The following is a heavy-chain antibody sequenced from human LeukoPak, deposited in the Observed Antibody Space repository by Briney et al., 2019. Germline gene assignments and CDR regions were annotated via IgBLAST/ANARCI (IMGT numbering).Heavy chain of an antibody. CDR2: ISAYNGNT. J-gene: IGHJ5*02. V-gene: IGHV1-18*01. Sequence: GWISAYNGNTNYAQKLQGRVTMTTDTSTSTAYMELRSLRSDDTAVYYCARDRTWGPGWFDPWGQGTLVTVSS. CDR3: ARDRTWGPGWFDP. D-gene: IGHD3-16*01.